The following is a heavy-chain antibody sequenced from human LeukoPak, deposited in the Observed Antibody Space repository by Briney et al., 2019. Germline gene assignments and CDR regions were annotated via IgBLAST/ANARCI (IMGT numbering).Heavy chain of an antibody. Sequence: PGGSLRLSCAASGFTFSSYWMSRVRQAPGKGLEWVANIKQDGSEKYYVDSVRGRFTISRDNAKNSLYLQMNSLRAEDTAVYYCARDPSYYYDSSGYYPLVYWGQGTLVTVSS. CDR1: GFTFSSYW. J-gene: IGHJ4*02. V-gene: IGHV3-7*01. CDR2: IKQDGSEK. D-gene: IGHD3-22*01. CDR3: ARDPSYYYDSSGYYPLVY.